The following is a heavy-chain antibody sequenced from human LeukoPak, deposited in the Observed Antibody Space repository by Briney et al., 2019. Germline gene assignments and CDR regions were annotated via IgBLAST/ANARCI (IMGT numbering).Heavy chain of an antibody. CDR3: AREMAVPIVVPDSFDI. Sequence: PGRSLRLSCAASGFTFSSYGMHWVRQAPGKGLEWVAVIWYDGSNKYYADSVKGRFTISRDNSKNTLYLQMNSLRSEDTAVYYCAREMAVPIVVPDSFDIWGQGTMVTVSS. V-gene: IGHV3-33*01. CDR2: IWYDGSNK. D-gene: IGHD3-10*01. J-gene: IGHJ3*02. CDR1: GFTFSSYG.